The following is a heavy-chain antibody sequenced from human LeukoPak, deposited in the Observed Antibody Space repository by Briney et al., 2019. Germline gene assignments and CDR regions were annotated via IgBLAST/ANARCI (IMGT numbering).Heavy chain of an antibody. Sequence: GGSLRLSCAASGFTFSTYWMHWVRQAPGKGLVWVSRINNDGSRTTYADSVKGRFTISRDNAKNTVYLQMNSLRAEDTAVYYCARDKKYYYGSNGMDVWGQGTTVTVTS. CDR2: INNDGSRT. CDR3: ARDKKYYYGSNGMDV. CDR1: GFTFSTYW. D-gene: IGHD3-22*01. V-gene: IGHV3-74*01. J-gene: IGHJ6*02.